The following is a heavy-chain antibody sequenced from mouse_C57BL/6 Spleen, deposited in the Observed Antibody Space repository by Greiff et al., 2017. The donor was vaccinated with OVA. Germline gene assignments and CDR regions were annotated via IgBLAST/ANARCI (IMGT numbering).Heavy chain of an antibody. V-gene: IGHV1-81*01. CDR3: AREGTVVATDWYFDV. CDR1: GYTFTSYG. D-gene: IGHD1-1*01. Sequence: QVQLQQSGAELARPGASVKLSCKASGYTFTSYGISWVKQRTGQGLEWIGEIYPRSGNTYYNEKFKGKATLTADKSSSTAYMELRSLTSEDSAVYFCAREGTVVATDWYFDVWGTGTTVTVSS. J-gene: IGHJ1*03. CDR2: IYPRSGNT.